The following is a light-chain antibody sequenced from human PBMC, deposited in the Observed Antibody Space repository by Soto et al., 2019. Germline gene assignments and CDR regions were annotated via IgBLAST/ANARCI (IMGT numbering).Light chain of an antibody. CDR3: QQYGSSPFT. CDR2: GAS. CDR1: QSVSSSY. J-gene: IGKJ3*01. V-gene: IGKV3-20*01. Sequence: EIVLTQSPGTLSLSPGERATLSCRASQSVSSSYLAWYQQKPGQAPRLLIYGASSRATGIPARFSGNGSGTDFTLTISRLEPEDFAVYYCQQYGSSPFTFGPGTKVDIK.